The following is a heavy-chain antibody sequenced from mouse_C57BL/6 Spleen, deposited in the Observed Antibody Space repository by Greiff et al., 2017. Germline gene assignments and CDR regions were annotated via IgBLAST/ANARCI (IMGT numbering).Heavy chain of an antibody. CDR3: ARRGLYYYGSSYYFDY. CDR2: IDPSDSYT. V-gene: IGHV1-69*01. D-gene: IGHD1-1*01. Sequence: QVQLQQPGAELVMPGASVKLSCKASGYTFTSYWMHWVKQRPGQGLEWIGEIDPSDSYTNYNQKFKGKSTLTVDKSSSTAYMQLRSLTSEDSAVYYCARRGLYYYGSSYYFDYWGQGTTLTVSS. J-gene: IGHJ2*01. CDR1: GYTFTSYW.